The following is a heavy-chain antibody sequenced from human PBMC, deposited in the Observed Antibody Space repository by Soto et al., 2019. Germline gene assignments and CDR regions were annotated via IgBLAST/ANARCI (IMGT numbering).Heavy chain of an antibody. J-gene: IGHJ5*02. CDR1: GGTFSSYA. Sequence: QVQLVQAGAEVKKPGSSVKVSCKASGGTFSSYAISWVRQAPGQGLEWMGGIIPIFGTANYAQKFQGRVTITADESTSTAYMELSSLRSEDTAVYYCARASGDGEWLDENWFDPWGQGTLVTVSS. CDR2: IIPIFGTA. CDR3: ARASGDGEWLDENWFDP. V-gene: IGHV1-69*12. D-gene: IGHD3-3*01.